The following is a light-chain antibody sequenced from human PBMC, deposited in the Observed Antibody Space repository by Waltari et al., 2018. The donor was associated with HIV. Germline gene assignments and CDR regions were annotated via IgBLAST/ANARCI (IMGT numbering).Light chain of an antibody. CDR2: EVT. V-gene: IGLV2-8*01. CDR3: SSYAGSNNYVV. Sequence: QSALTQPPSASGSPGQPVPLACTRPRSDVGGYNYLSLYQHYPGKAPKRMIYEVTKRPSGVPDRFSGSKAGNTAALTVSGLQAEDEADYYCSSYAGSNNYVVFGGGTRLTVL. J-gene: IGLJ2*01. CDR1: RSDVGGYNY.